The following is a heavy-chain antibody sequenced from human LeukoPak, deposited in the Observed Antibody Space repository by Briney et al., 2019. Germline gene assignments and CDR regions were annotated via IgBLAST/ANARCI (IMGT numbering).Heavy chain of an antibody. CDR1: GFTFSSYG. CDR2: ISYDGSNK. V-gene: IGHV3-30*18. CDR3: AKDPSDY. J-gene: IGHJ4*02. Sequence: GGSLRLSCAASGFTFSSYGMHWVRQAPGKGLEWVAVISYDGSNKYYADSVRGRFTLSRDNSKNTLYLQMNSLRAEDTAVYYCAKDPSDYWGQGTLVTVSS.